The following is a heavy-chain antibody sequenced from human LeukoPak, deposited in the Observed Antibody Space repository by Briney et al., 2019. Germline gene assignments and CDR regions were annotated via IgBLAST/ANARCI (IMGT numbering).Heavy chain of an antibody. V-gene: IGHV4-34*01. CDR2: INHSGST. D-gene: IGHD3-3*01. Sequence: PSETLSLTCAVYGGSFSGYYWSWIRQPPGKGLEWIGEINHSGSTNYNPSLKSRVTISVDTSKNQFSLKLSSVTAADTAVYYCARVEHYDFWSGYFDYWGQGTLVTVSS. CDR3: ARVEHYDFWSGYFDY. J-gene: IGHJ4*02. CDR1: GGSFSGYY.